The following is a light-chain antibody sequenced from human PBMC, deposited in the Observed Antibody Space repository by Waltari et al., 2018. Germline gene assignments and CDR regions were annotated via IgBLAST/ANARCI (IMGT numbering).Light chain of an antibody. Sequence: DIQMSQSPSSLSASVGDRVTITCRASQDITSYLNWYQQKPGKAPKLLIFYASTLASGVQSRFSGSGSGTEFTLTISSLQPEDFATYYCQQGDSYPPTFGQGTEVEIK. V-gene: IGKV1-9*01. J-gene: IGKJ1*01. CDR2: YAS. CDR3: QQGDSYPPT. CDR1: QDITSY.